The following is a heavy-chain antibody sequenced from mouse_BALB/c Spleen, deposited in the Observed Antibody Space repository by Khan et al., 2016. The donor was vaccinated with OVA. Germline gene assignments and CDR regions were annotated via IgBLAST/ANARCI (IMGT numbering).Heavy chain of an antibody. CDR2: MNTYTGEP. CDR3: VRFHGRY. D-gene: IGHD3-1*01. V-gene: IGHV9-3-1*01. CDR1: GYSFKDYV. Sequence: QIQLVQSGPELKKPGETVKISCKAAGYSFKDYVMNWVKQSPGEGLKWMGWMNTYTGEPTYADDFKGRFAFSLDTSASTAYLAINSLKNEDTATDFSVRFHGRYWGQGTTLTVSS. J-gene: IGHJ2*01.